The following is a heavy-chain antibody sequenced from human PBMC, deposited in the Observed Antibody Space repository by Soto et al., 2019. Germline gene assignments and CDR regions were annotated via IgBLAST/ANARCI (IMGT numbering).Heavy chain of an antibody. CDR2: INAYNGNP. J-gene: IGHJ4*02. CDR3: ARDVGYGLIDY. V-gene: IGHV1-18*01. D-gene: IGHD5-18*01. CDR1: GYTFSSYA. Sequence: QVQLVQSGAEVKKPGASVKVSCKASGYTFSSYAISWVRQAPGQGLEWMGWINAYNGNPNYAQKLQGRVTMTTGTATSTGYVELRSLRSDDTAVYYCARDVGYGLIDYWGQGTLVTVSS.